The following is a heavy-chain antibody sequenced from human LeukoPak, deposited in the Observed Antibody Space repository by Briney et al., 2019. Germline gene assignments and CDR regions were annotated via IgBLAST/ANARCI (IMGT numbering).Heavy chain of an antibody. CDR3: ARQYNRRFFTPNYSDTWGYTDH. Sequence: SEALSPTCSVSGIFISSSSYYWAWIRKSPGKGLEWIGTSFHDGSTYYTRSLKSRVTISVDTSKNKFSLRLKSLTAADTAAYYCARQYNRRFFTPNYSDTWGYTDHWGQGTLVAVSS. D-gene: IGHD3-22*01. CDR1: GIFISSSSYY. V-gene: IGHV4-39*01. J-gene: IGHJ4*02. CDR2: SFHDGST.